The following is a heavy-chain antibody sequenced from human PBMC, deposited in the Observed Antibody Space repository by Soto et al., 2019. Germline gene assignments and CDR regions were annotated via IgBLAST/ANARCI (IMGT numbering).Heavy chain of an antibody. CDR2: IEHSGSP. CDR3: ERVRRGIIIVHYYYYCMDV. D-gene: IGHD3-10*01. V-gene: IGHV4-34*01. Sequence: PSENLYLTCAVYEGSLSGYYWTWLRQPPGKELEWIAEIEHSGSPNYKPSLQHRVTISQDTSNNQFSLSLSTVTAADTAVYYCERVRRGIIIVHYYYYCMDVWGQGTPVTVSS. J-gene: IGHJ6*02. CDR1: EGSLSGYY.